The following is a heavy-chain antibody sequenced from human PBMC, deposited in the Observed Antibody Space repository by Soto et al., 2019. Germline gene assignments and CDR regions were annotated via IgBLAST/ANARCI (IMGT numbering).Heavy chain of an antibody. D-gene: IGHD6-13*01. J-gene: IGHJ4*02. V-gene: IGHV4-59*01. CDR2: IYHSGST. Sequence: SETLSLTCTVSGCCTSSYYWSWIRQPPGKGLEWIGYIYHSGSTYYNPSLRSRVTMSLDTSKNQFSLKLNSATAADTAMYYCVRESGFTSWYDYWRQGPLVTV. CDR3: VRESGFTSWYDY. CDR1: GCCTSSYY.